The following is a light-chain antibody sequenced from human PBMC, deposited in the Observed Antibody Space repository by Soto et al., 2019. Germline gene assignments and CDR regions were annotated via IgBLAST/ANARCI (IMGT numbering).Light chain of an antibody. J-gene: IGLJ3*02. CDR3: QSYDSSLSGWV. CDR2: GNS. Sequence: QSVLTQPPSVSGAPGQRVTISCTGSSSNIGAGYDVHWYQQLPGTAPKLLLSGNSNRPSGVPDRFSGSKSGTSASLAITGLQAGDEADYYCQSYDSSLSGWVFCGGTKLTVL. CDR1: SSNIGAGYD. V-gene: IGLV1-40*01.